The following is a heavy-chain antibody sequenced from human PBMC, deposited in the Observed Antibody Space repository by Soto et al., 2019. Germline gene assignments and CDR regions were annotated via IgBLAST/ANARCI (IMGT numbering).Heavy chain of an antibody. J-gene: IGHJ6*02. CDR1: GYTFTSYG. CDR2: ISAYNGNT. Sequence: ASVKVSCKASGYTFTSYGISWVRQAPGQGLEWMGWISAYNGNTNYAQKLQGRVTMTTDTSTSTAYMELRSLRSDDTAVYYCARDLTQWSGELSFYVWGQGTTVTVSS. CDR3: ARDLTQWSGELSFYV. V-gene: IGHV1-18*01. D-gene: IGHD3-10*01.